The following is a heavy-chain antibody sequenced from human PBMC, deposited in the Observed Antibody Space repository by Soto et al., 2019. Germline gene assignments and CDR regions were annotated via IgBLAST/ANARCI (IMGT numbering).Heavy chain of an antibody. Sequence: ASVKVSCKASGYTFTSYDINWVRQATGQGPEWMGWMNPNSGNTGYAQKFQGRVTMTRNTSISTAYMELSSLRSEDTAVYYCARGLFPYYDILTGYDSFDIWGQGTMVTVSS. CDR1: GYTFTSYD. D-gene: IGHD3-9*01. CDR2: MNPNSGNT. CDR3: ARGLFPYYDILTGYDSFDI. V-gene: IGHV1-8*01. J-gene: IGHJ3*02.